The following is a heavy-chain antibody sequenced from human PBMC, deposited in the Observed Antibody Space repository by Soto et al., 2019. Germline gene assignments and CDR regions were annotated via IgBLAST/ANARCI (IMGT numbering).Heavy chain of an antibody. CDR1: SGSICSTINS. D-gene: IGHD3-9*01. V-gene: IGHV4-39*01. CDR2: IFYSGST. Sequence: SETLSLTCTVSSGSICSTINSWDWIRQPPGKGLEWIGTIFYSGSTYYNPSLKSRVTISVDTSKNQFSLTLSSVTAADTAVYYCATAKTYYDILTGYYGPGWFDPWGQGTLVTAPQ. CDR3: ATAKTYYDILTGYYGPGWFDP. J-gene: IGHJ5*02.